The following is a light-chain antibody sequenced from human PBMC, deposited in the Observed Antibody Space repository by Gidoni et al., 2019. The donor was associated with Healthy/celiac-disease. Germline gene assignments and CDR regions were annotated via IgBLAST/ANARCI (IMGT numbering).Light chain of an antibody. J-gene: IGKJ4*01. CDR3: LQDYNYPLT. CDR1: QGIRND. V-gene: IGKV1-6*01. Sequence: QITPSPSSLSASVGDRVTITCRASQGIRNDLGWYQQKPGKAPKLLIYAASSLQSGVPSRFSGSGSGTDFTLTISSMQPEDFATYYCLQDYNYPLTFGGGTKVEIK. CDR2: AAS.